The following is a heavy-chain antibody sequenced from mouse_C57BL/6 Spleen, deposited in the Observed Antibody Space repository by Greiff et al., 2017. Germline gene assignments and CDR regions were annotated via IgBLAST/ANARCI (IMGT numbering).Heavy chain of an antibody. CDR1: GYAFSSSW. J-gene: IGHJ3*01. CDR3: ARGDYYGQAWFAY. D-gene: IGHD1-2*01. V-gene: IGHV1-82*01. CDR2: IYPGDGDT. Sequence: QVQLQQSGPELVKPGASVKISCKASGYAFSSSWMNWVKQRPGNGLEWIGRIYPGDGDTNYNGKFKGTATLTADKSSSTAYMQLSSLTSEDSAVDFCARGDYYGQAWFAYWGQGTLGTVSA.